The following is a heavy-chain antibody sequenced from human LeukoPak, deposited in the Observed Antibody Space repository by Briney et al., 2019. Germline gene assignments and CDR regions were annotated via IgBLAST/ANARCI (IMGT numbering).Heavy chain of an antibody. V-gene: IGHV1-69*13. CDR1: GGTFSSYA. CDR2: IIPIFGTA. J-gene: IGHJ4*02. D-gene: IGHD3-10*01. Sequence: GASVKVSCKASGGTFSSYAISWVRQAPGQGLEWMGGIIPIFGTANYAQKFQGRVTITADESTSTAYMELSSLRSEDTAVYYCARGGRGGELFHNYFDYWGQGTLVTVSS. CDR3: ARGGRGGELFHNYFDY.